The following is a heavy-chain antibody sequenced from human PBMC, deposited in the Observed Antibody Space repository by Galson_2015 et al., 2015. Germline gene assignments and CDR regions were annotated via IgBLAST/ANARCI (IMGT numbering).Heavy chain of an antibody. V-gene: IGHV1-2*06. CDR1: GYTFTVYH. Sequence: SVKVSCRASGYTFTVYHIHWVRQAPGQGLEWMGRINPNSGGTNYAQRFQGRVTMTRDTSISTASMELSGLTFDDTAVYYCARDLEKATVGGYYYYYGMDGWGQGTTVTVSS. CDR3: ARDLEKATVGGYYYYYGMDG. CDR2: INPNSGGT. D-gene: IGHD2-15*01. J-gene: IGHJ6*02.